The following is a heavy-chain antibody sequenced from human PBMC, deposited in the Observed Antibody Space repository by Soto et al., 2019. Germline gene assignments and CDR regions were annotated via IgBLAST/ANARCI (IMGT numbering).Heavy chain of an antibody. CDR1: GGSFSGYY. V-gene: IGHV4-34*01. J-gene: IGHJ5*02. CDR3: ASNPPTTLAVAPGS. D-gene: IGHD6-19*01. Sequence: SETLSLTCAVSGGSFSGYYWSWIRQPPGKGLVGIGAINHSGSSNYKPSLKSRVTISVDTSQNEFSLMLSYVTAADTAVYYCASNPPTTLAVAPGSWGQGTLVTVSS. CDR2: INHSGSS.